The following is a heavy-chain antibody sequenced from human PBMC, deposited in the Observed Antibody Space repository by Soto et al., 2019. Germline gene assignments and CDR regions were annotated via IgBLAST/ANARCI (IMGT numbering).Heavy chain of an antibody. CDR3: AREGLLDYYDSSGYLPGYYFDY. D-gene: IGHD3-22*01. J-gene: IGHJ4*02. V-gene: IGHV4-30-4*01. CDR1: GGSISSGDYY. CDR2: IYYSGST. Sequence: PSETLSLTCTVSGGSISSGDYYWSWIRQPPGKGLEWIGYIYYSGSTYYNPSLKSRVTISVDTSKNQSSLKLSSVTAADTAVYYCAREGLLDYYDSSGYLPGYYFDYWGQGTLVTVSS.